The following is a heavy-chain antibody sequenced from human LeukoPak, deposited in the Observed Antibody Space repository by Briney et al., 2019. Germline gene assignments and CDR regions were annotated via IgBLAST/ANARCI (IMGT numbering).Heavy chain of an antibody. CDR2: LFHSGTP. Sequence: SETLSLTCTVSGGSISSYYWSWIRQSPGKGVEGIGYLFHSGTPRYNPSLRTRVTISADTSKNPFFLNLNSTTAADTAVYFCARRRGWKQQLVYFDYWGRGILATVSS. CDR3: ARRRGWKQQLVYFDY. CDR1: GGSISSYY. J-gene: IGHJ4*02. V-gene: IGHV4-59*08. D-gene: IGHD2-15*01.